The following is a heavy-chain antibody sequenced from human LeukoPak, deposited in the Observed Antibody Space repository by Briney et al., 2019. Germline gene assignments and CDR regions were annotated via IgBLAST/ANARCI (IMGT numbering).Heavy chain of an antibody. CDR2: IYPGDSET. CDR3: ARRSPYDVGYYRDY. D-gene: IGHD3-22*01. V-gene: IGHV5-51*01. CDR1: GYGFTNYW. J-gene: IGHJ4*02. Sequence: GESLKISCQGSGYGFTNYWIGWGRPVPGKGLGWMGIIYPGDSETRYSPSFQGQVTISADKSISTAYLQWRSLKASDTAMYYCARRSPYDVGYYRDYWGQGTLVTVSS.